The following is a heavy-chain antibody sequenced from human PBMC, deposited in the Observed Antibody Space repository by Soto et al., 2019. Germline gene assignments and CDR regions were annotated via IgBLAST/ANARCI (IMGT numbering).Heavy chain of an antibody. CDR3: ATSEGRDGYSFDY. V-gene: IGHV1-69*13. CDR2: IIPMFGTP. Sequence: GASVKVSCKASGYTFTAYYLHWVRQAPGQGLEWMGWIIPMFGTPHYAEKFQDRVTITADESTGTAYLELSSLTSEDTAVYYCATSEGRDGYSFDYWGPGTLVTVSS. J-gene: IGHJ4*02. D-gene: IGHD5-12*01. CDR1: GYTFTAYY.